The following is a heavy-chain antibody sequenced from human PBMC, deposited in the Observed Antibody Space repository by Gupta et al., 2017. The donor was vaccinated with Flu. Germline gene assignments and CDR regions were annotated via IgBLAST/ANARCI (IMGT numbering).Heavy chain of an antibody. J-gene: IGHJ1*01. CDR1: GFILSGQD. Sequence: EVQLVESGGGLVQPGGSLRLSCVAAGFILSGQDMSWVRQAPGRGLEWISFISSRGDIYYGDTGRGRFTISRDNTKNSLYLQMSGLRDEDTALYYCARGHWDKWGQGTQVTVSS. CDR2: ISSRGDI. CDR3: ARGHWDK. D-gene: IGHD1-26*01. V-gene: IGHV3-48*03.